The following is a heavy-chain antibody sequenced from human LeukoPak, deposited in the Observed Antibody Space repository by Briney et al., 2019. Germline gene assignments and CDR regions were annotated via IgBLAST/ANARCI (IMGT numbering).Heavy chain of an antibody. CDR3: ARPNKMATIPDAFDI. D-gene: IGHD5-24*01. V-gene: IGHV5-51*01. Sequence: GESLKISCQGSGYNFPIYWIGWVRQMPGQGLEWMGIIYPDDSNTIYGPSFQGQVTISADKSINTAYLQWGSLKASDTAMYYCARPNKMATIPDAFDIWGQGTMVTVSS. J-gene: IGHJ3*02. CDR1: GYNFPIYW. CDR2: IYPDDSNT.